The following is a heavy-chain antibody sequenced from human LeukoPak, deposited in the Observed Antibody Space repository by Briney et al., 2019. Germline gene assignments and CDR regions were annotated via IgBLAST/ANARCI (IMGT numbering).Heavy chain of an antibody. Sequence: SETLSLTCTVSDGAIAGYSWSWIRQPPGKGLEWIGYIYYSGDTNYNPSLQSRVTVSVDTSKNQFSLKLSSVTAADTALYYCARDAGYCSGGSCYPGAFNWFDPWGQGILVTASS. D-gene: IGHD2-15*01. J-gene: IGHJ5*02. V-gene: IGHV4-59*12. CDR3: ARDAGYCSGGSCYPGAFNWFDP. CDR1: DGAIAGYS. CDR2: IYYSGDT.